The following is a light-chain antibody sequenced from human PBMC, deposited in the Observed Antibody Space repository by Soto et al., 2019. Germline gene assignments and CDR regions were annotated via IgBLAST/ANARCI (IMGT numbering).Light chain of an antibody. V-gene: IGLV1-51*01. J-gene: IGLJ2*01. CDR2: DNN. CDR3: GTWDSSLRVVV. CDR1: SSNIGNNY. Sequence: QSVLTQPPSVSAAPGQTVTISCSGSSSNIGNNYVSWYQQLPGTAPKLLISDNNNRPSGIPDRFSGSKSGTSATLGITGLQTGDEADYYCGTWDSSLRVVVFGGGTKLTVL.